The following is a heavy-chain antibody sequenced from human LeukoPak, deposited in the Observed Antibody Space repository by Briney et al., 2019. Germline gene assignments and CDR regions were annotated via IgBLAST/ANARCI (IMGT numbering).Heavy chain of an antibody. D-gene: IGHD6-19*01. CDR2: INASGGT. CDR1: GESFSGYY. V-gene: IGHV4-34*01. Sequence: PSETLSPTCAVYGESFSGYYWNWIRQPPGKGREWNGAINASGGTNFNPTPKRRVTISVDTSKNQFFLKPRSVTAADTAVYYGAIDRPKQWVEPGYFQYWGQGTLVTVSS. CDR3: AIDRPKQWVEPGYFQY. J-gene: IGHJ1*01.